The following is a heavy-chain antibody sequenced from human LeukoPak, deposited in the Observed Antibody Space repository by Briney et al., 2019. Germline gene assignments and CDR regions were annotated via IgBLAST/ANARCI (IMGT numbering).Heavy chain of an antibody. CDR2: IYHLGNT. CDR3: SRDRDYYDSSGYPFDL. J-gene: IGHJ4*02. D-gene: IGHD3-22*01. Sequence: GSLRLSCAASGFTFSSYSMNWVRQTPGKGLEWIGEIYHLGNTNYNPSLKRRVTMSVDKSKNQFSLKLSSVTAADTAIYYCSRDRDYYDSSGYPFDLWGRGTLVTVSS. V-gene: IGHV4-4*02. CDR1: GFTFSSYSM.